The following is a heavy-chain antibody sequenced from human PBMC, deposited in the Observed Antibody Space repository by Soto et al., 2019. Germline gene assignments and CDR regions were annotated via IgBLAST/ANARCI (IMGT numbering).Heavy chain of an antibody. Sequence: GGSLRLSCVVSGFTFSDHYMDWVRQAPGKGLEWVGRIRNKANSHTTEYAASVKGRFTISRDDSKNSLYLQMNSLKTEDTAVYYCVRTVSNQFDYWGQGTPVTVSS. CDR3: VRTVSNQFDY. CDR1: GFTFSDHY. CDR2: IRNKANSHTT. V-gene: IGHV3-72*01. D-gene: IGHD4-4*01. J-gene: IGHJ4*02.